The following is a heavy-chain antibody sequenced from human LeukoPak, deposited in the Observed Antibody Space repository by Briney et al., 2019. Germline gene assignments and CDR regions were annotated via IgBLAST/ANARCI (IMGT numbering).Heavy chain of an antibody. D-gene: IGHD3-16*02. CDR2: ISGYNGNT. CDR3: AAGMITLGGVIAPSDY. Sequence: ASVKVSCKASGYTFTNYGINWVRQAPGQGLEWMGWISGYNGNTNYAQKVQGRVTMTTETSTSTAYMELRSLTSDDTAVYYCAAGMITLGGVIAPSDYWGQGTLVTVSS. J-gene: IGHJ4*02. V-gene: IGHV1-18*01. CDR1: GYTFTNYG.